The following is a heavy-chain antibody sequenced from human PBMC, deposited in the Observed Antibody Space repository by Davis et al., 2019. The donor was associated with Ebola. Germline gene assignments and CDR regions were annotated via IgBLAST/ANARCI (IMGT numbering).Heavy chain of an antibody. J-gene: IGHJ3*02. CDR3: ARASPYYDSSGYYYGAFDI. D-gene: IGHD3-22*01. CDR2: ISHSGSP. CDR1: GGSISNYY. V-gene: IGHV4-59*12. Sequence: SETLSLTCTVSGGSISNYYWNWVRQPPGKGLEWIGYISHSGSPNYHPSLKSRVTMSIDTSKNQFSLNLSSVTAADTAVYYCARASPYYDSSGYYYGAFDIWGQGTMVTVSS.